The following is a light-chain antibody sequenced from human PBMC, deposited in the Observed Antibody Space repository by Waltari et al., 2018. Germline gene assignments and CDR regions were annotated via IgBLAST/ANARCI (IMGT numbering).Light chain of an antibody. Sequence: QSALTQPASVSGSPGQSITISCTGTTSDVGNYNLVSWYQQHQGKAPKLRIYEGSRRASGISNCSCGSTSGTTASLTSSVLQAEDESDYYCCSSAGRSTLFGGGTKLTLL. V-gene: IGLV2-23*01. CDR3: CSSAGRSTL. CDR2: EGS. J-gene: IGLJ2*01. CDR1: TSDVGNYNL.